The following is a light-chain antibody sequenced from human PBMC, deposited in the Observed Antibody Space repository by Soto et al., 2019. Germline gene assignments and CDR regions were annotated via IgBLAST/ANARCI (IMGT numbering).Light chain of an antibody. V-gene: IGKV1-39*01. CDR2: ASS. CDR3: QQSYTRPYT. J-gene: IGKJ2*01. CDR1: QTVTNY. Sequence: DIQMTQSPSSLSASVGDTVNITCRASQTVTNYLNWYQQKLGKAPTLLIYASSVLQSGVPSRFSGSAVATQFTLTISNLQPEDFATFYCQQSYTRPYTFGQGTKLEMK.